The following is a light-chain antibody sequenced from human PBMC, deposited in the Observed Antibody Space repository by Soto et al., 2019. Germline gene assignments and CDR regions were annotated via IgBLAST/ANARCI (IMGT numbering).Light chain of an antibody. J-gene: IGKJ2*01. CDR3: QHYNDWPQNT. CDR2: GAS. CDR1: QSVSSN. V-gene: IGKV3D-15*01. Sequence: EIVMTQSPATLSGSPGERATLSCRASQSVSSNLAWYQQKPGQAPRLLIYGASTRATGIPDRFSGSGSGTEFTLTISSLQSEDFAVYYCQHYNDWPQNTFGQGTKLEIK.